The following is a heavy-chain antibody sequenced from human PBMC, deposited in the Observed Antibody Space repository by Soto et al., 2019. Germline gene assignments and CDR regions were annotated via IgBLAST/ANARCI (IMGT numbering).Heavy chain of an antibody. CDR3: ARDESYGYGFDY. CDR1: GFTFSSYS. V-gene: IGHV3-21*01. Sequence: EVQLVESGGGLVKPGGSLRLSCAASGFTFSSYSMNWVRQAPGKGLEWVSSISSSSSYIYYADSVKGRFTISRDNAKNSLYLQMNSLRAEDTAVYYCARDESYGYGFDYWGQGTLVTVSS. CDR2: ISSSSSYI. J-gene: IGHJ4*02. D-gene: IGHD5-18*01.